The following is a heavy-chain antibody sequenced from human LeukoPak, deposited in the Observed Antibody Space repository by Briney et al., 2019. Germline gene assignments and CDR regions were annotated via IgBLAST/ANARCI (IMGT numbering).Heavy chain of an antibody. V-gene: IGHV3-48*02. CDR2: ISSSSSTI. D-gene: IGHD6-6*01. CDR1: GFTFSSYS. Sequence: GGSLRLSCAASGFTFSSYSMNWVRQAPGKGLEWVSYISSSSSTIYYADSVKGRFTISRDDAKNSLYLQMNSLRDEDTAVYYCARGYSSSSPEFDYWGQGTLVTVSS. J-gene: IGHJ4*02. CDR3: ARGYSSSSPEFDY.